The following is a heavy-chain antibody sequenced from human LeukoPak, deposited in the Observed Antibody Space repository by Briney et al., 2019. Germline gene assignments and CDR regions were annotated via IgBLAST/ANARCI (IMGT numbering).Heavy chain of an antibody. CDR1: GFTFSSYE. V-gene: IGHV3-48*03. CDR2: ISSSGSTK. CDR3: ATDGQSSGWYGFDY. D-gene: IGHD6-19*01. J-gene: IGHJ4*02. Sequence: PGGSLRLSCAASGFTFSSYEMNWVRQAPGKGLEWVSYISSSGSTKYYADSVKGRFTISRDNAKSSLYLQMNSLRGEDTAVYYCATDGQSSGWYGFDYWGQGTLVTVSS.